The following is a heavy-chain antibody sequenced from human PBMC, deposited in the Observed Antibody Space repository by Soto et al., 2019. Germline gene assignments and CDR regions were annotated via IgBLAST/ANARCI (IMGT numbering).Heavy chain of an antibody. CDR1: GGSFSDYA. Sequence: ASVKVSCKAFGGSFSDYAISWVREAPGQGLEWMGGIIPIFGTPNYAQKFQDRVTFTAHESTNTAYMELSRLTSEDTAVYYCARDRAPRGWSYLDLWGQGTQVTVSS. J-gene: IGHJ4*02. CDR2: IIPIFGTP. D-gene: IGHD2-15*01. V-gene: IGHV1-69*13. CDR3: ARDRAPRGWSYLDL.